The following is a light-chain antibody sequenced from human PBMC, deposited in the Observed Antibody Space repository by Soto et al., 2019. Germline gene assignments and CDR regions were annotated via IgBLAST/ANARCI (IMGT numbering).Light chain of an antibody. CDR2: AAS. J-gene: IGKJ1*01. Sequence: IQLTQSPSSLSASVGDRVTITCRASQGINSFLAWYQQKPGKAPKLLIYAASTLQIGVPSRFGGNGSGTHFTLTINTLQFDDFASYYCQSNYILPWTFGQGTKVDIK. CDR1: QGINSF. CDR3: QSNYILPWT. V-gene: IGKV1-9*01.